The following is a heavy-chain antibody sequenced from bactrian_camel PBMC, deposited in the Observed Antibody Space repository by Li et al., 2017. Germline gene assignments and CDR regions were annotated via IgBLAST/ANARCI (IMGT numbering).Heavy chain of an antibody. V-gene: IGHV3S40*01. CDR3: AAKDLLPNGGNCRQTYDYTF. Sequence: VQLVESGGGLVQPGGSLRLSCVASGFTSSTTDMSWVRQAPGKGLEWVSTINSGGGSTWDENSVRGRFTISRDNAKNTLFLQMNSLKTDDTAVYYCAAKDLLPNGGNCRQTYDYTFWGRGTQVTVS. CDR2: INSGGGST. D-gene: IGHD6*01. CDR1: GFTSSTTD. J-gene: IGHJ4*01.